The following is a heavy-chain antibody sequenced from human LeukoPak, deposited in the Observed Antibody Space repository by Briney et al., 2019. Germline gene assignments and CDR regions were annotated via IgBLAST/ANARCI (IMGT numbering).Heavy chain of an antibody. D-gene: IGHD5-18*01. CDR2: ISGSGVYT. V-gene: IGHV3-23*01. CDR3: AKAGVQLWSPAGDY. J-gene: IGHJ4*02. CDR1: GFTFSSYA. Sequence: PGGSLRLSCAASGFTFSSYAMSWVRQAPGRGLEWVSGISGSGVYTYYADSVKGRLTISRDNSKNTLFLQLNRLRAEDTAMYYCAKAGVQLWSPAGDYWGQGTLVTVSS.